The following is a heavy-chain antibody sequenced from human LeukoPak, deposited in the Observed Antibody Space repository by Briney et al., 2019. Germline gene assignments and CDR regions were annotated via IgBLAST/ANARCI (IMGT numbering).Heavy chain of an antibody. Sequence: SETLSLTCTVSGGSISSYYWNWIRQPPGKGLEWIGYIYYSGSTSYNPSLKSRVTISVDTSKNQFSLKLSSVTAADTAVYRCARGSSSGWFLGDVWGKGTTVTVSS. CDR3: ARGSSSGWFLGDV. CDR1: GGSISSYY. V-gene: IGHV4-59*01. CDR2: IYYSGST. D-gene: IGHD6-19*01. J-gene: IGHJ6*04.